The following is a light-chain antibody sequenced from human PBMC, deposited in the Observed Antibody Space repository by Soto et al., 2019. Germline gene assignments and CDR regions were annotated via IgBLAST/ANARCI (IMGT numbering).Light chain of an antibody. CDR1: SSDIGGYNS. J-gene: IGLJ2*01. CDR2: GVS. V-gene: IGLV2-14*01. CDR3: SSYRSTDTVV. Sequence: LTQPASVSGSPGQSITISCTGTSSDIGGYNSVSWYQQHPGKAPKLMIYGVSSRPSEVSNRFSGSKSGNTASLTISGLQAEDEADYYCSSYRSTDTVVFGGGTKLTVL.